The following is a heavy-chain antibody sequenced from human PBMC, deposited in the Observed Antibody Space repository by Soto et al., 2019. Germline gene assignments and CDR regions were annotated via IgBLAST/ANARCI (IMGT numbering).Heavy chain of an antibody. Sequence: PSETLSLTCAVYGGSFSGYYWSWIRQPPGKGLERIGEINHSGSTNYNPSLKSRVTISVDTSKNQFSLKLSSVTAADTAVYYCARRTGVLRLLERLYPHYGMDLWGQGTTVTVSS. D-gene: IGHD3-3*01. J-gene: IGHJ6*02. CDR2: INHSGST. V-gene: IGHV4-34*01. CDR1: GGSFSGYY. CDR3: ARRTGVLRLLERLYPHYGMDL.